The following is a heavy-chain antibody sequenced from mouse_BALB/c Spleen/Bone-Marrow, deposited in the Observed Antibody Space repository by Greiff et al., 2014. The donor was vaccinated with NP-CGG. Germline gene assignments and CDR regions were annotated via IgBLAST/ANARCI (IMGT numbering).Heavy chain of an antibody. D-gene: IGHD2-2*01. J-gene: IGHJ2*01. CDR1: GYTFTSYW. Sequence: VHLVESGAELVKPGASVNLSCKASGYTFTSYWMHWVKQRPGQGLEWIGEIDPGTGRTDYNKKFKSRATLTVDKSSSTAYMHLSSLTSEDSAVYYCARINGYDYWGQGTTLTVSS. CDR3: ARINGYDY. V-gene: IGHV1S81*02. CDR2: IDPGTGRT.